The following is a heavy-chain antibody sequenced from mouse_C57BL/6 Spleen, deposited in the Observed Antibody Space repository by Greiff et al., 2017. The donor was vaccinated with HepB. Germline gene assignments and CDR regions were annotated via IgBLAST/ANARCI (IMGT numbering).Heavy chain of an antibody. Sequence: EVKLQESGPGLVKPSQSLSLTCSVTGYSITSGYYWNWIRQFPGNKLEWMGYISYDGSNNYNPSLKNRISITRDTSKNQFFLKLNSVTTEDTATYYWASDDFLFAYWGQGTLVTVSA. CDR1: GYSITSGYY. J-gene: IGHJ3*01. CDR3: ASDDFLFAY. V-gene: IGHV3-6*01. CDR2: ISYDGSN.